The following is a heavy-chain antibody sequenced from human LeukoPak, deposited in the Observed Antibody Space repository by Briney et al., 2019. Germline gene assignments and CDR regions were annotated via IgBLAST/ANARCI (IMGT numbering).Heavy chain of an antibody. D-gene: IGHD6-13*01. Sequence: SETLSLTRTVSGGSISSYYWSWIRQPPGKGLEWIGYIYYSGSTNYNPSLKSRVTISVDTSKNQFSLKLSSVTAADTAVYYCARDSGIAAAGTWYYYYGTDVWGQGTTVTVSS. J-gene: IGHJ6*02. CDR3: ARDSGIAAAGTWYYYYGTDV. CDR1: GGSISSYY. V-gene: IGHV4-59*01. CDR2: IYYSGST.